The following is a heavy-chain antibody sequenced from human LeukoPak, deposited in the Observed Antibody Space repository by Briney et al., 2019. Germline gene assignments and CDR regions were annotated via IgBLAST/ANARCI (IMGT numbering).Heavy chain of an antibody. D-gene: IGHD4-11*01. CDR3: ARGAYTVDY. Sequence: GGSLRLSCAASGFTFSSYEMNWVRQAPGKGLEWLSYISSSGSTIYYAGSVKGRFTISRDNAKNSLYLQMNSLRADDTAVYYCARGAYTVDYWGQGTLVTVSS. V-gene: IGHV3-48*03. J-gene: IGHJ4*02. CDR2: ISSSGSTI. CDR1: GFTFSSYE.